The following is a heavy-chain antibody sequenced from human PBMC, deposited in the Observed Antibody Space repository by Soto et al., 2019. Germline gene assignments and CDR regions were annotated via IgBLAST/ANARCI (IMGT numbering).Heavy chain of an antibody. D-gene: IGHD3-22*01. CDR2: FIPIFGTT. V-gene: IGHV1-69*01. Sequence: QVHLVQSGAEVKKPGSSVKVSCKACGGTFSSYAISWVRQAPGQGLEWMGGFIPIFGTTNYAQKFQGRVTITADESTSTAYMELSSLRSEDTAVYYCTRDRGRRYNDGRGYYYSAYWGQGTLVTVSS. CDR1: GGTFSSYA. J-gene: IGHJ4*02. CDR3: TRDRGRRYNDGRGYYYSAY.